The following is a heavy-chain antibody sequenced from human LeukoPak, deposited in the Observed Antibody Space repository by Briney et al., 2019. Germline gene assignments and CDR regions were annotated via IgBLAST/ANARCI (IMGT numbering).Heavy chain of an antibody. Sequence: PSETLSLTCTVSGGSISSYYWSWIRQPAGKGLEWIGRIYTSGSTNYNPSLKSRVTTSVDTSKNQFSLKLNSVTAADTAVYYCAREDRQTKVPEGMDVWGQGTTVTVSS. CDR2: IYTSGST. D-gene: IGHD4/OR15-4a*01. J-gene: IGHJ6*02. V-gene: IGHV4-4*07. CDR3: AREDRQTKVPEGMDV. CDR1: GGSISSYY.